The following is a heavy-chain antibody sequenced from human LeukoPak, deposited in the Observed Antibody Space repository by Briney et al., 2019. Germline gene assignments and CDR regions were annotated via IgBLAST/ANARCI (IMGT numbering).Heavy chain of an antibody. CDR3: AREGRVGSGYYYFDY. Sequence: PGGSLRLSCAASGFTFSSYSMNWVRQAPGKGLEWVSSISSSSSYIYYADSVKGRFTISRDNAKNSLYLQMNSLRAEDTAVYYCAREGRVGSGYYYFDYWGQGILVTVSS. V-gene: IGHV3-21*01. D-gene: IGHD3-3*01. CDR1: GFTFSSYS. J-gene: IGHJ4*02. CDR2: ISSSSSYI.